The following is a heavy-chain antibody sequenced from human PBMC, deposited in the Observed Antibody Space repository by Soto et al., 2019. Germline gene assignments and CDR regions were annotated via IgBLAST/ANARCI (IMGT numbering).Heavy chain of an antibody. CDR2: IYYSGST. CDR1: GGSIRSYY. J-gene: IGHJ4*02. V-gene: IGHV4-59*01. D-gene: IGHD3-9*01. CDR3: ARAPRGYFDWLAQFDY. Sequence: PXXTLSLPCTVSGGSIRSYYWRWIRQPPGKGLEWIGYIYYSGSTNYNPSLKSRVTISVDTSKNQFSLKLSSVTAADTAVYYCARAPRGYFDWLAQFDYWGQGTLVTVSS.